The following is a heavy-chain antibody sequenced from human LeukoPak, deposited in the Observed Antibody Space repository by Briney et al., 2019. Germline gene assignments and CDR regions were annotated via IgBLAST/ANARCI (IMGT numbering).Heavy chain of an antibody. CDR2: TYYRSKWYN. Sequence: SQTLSLTYAISGDSVSRNSAAWNWIRQSPSRGLEWLGRTYYRSKWYNDYAVSVKSRITMNPDTSKNQFSLQLNSVTPEDTAVYYCARDVSSIDGGIAVAGRGYWFDPWGQGTLVTVSS. D-gene: IGHD6-19*01. CDR3: ARDVSSIDGGIAVAGRGYWFDP. J-gene: IGHJ5*02. V-gene: IGHV6-1*01. CDR1: GDSVSRNSAA.